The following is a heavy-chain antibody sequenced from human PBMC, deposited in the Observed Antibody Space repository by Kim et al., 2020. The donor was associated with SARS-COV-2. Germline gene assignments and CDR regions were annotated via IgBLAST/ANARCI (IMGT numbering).Heavy chain of an antibody. J-gene: IGHJ4*02. Sequence: NPSLKRRVTILVATSKKQFFLKVSSVAAADTAVYYCARIGYSTGLYYFDNWGQGTLVTVSS. V-gene: IGHV4-39*07. D-gene: IGHD6-19*01. CDR3: ARIGYSTGLYYFDN.